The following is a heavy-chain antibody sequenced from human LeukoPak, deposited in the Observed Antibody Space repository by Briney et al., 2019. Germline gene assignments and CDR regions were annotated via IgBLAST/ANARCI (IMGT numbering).Heavy chain of an antibody. CDR3: ARSNRPNYYYYYMDV. Sequence: SETLSLTCAVSGGSISSYYWSWIRQPAGKGLEWIGRVYTSGSTNYNPSLKSRVTMSVDTSKNQFSLKLSSVTAADTAVYYCARSNRPNYYYYYMDVWGKGTTVTVSS. CDR1: GGSISSYY. CDR2: VYTSGST. D-gene: IGHD2-8*01. J-gene: IGHJ6*03. V-gene: IGHV4-4*07.